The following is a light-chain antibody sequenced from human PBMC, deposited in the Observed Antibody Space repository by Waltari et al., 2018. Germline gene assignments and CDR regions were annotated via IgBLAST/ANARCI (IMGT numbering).Light chain of an antibody. CDR3: QVWHTMSDHAV. CDR2: DDR. CDR1: NIGSQR. J-gene: IGLJ2*01. V-gene: IGLV3-21*02. Sequence: SYVLTQPPSVSVAPGQTATITCGGNNIGSQRVHWYQQQPGRAPVLVVYDDRDRPSGIPDRFSGSNSGNTATLSISRVDAGDEAHYYCQVWHTMSDHAVFGEGTKLTVL.